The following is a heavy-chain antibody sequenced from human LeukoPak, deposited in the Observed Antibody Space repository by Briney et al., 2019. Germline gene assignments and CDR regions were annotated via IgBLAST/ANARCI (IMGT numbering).Heavy chain of an antibody. J-gene: IGHJ4*02. V-gene: IGHV3-74*01. D-gene: IGHD1-26*01. Sequence: GGSLRLSCAASGFTFSNYWMHWVRQAPGKGLVWVSRINSDGNNTRYADSVKGRFTISRDNAKNTLNLQMNSLRAEDTAVYYCARAGMRYYFDYWGQGTLVTVSS. CDR3: ARAGMRYYFDY. CDR2: INSDGNNT. CDR1: GFTFSNYW.